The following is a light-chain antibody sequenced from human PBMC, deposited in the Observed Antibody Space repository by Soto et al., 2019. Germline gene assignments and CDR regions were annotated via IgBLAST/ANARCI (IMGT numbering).Light chain of an antibody. CDR2: GAS. Sequence: GLTQSPGTLSLSPGEGATLSCRASQSVFNNYLAWYQQKPGQAPRLLISGASSRATGIPERFSGSGSGTDFTLTISRLESEDFAVYYCQRYGSSPPHTFGQGTKVDIK. J-gene: IGKJ2*01. CDR3: QRYGSSPPHT. CDR1: QSVFNNY. V-gene: IGKV3-20*01.